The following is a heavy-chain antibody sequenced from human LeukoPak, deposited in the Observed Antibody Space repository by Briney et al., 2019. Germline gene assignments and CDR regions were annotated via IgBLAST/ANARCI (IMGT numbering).Heavy chain of an antibody. CDR1: GGSISSSSYY. J-gene: IGHJ4*02. Sequence: KPSETLSLTCTVSGGSISSSSYYWGWIRQPPGKGLEWIGSIYYSGSTYYNPSPKSRVTISVDTSKNQYSLKLSSVTAADTAVYYCARRYCSSTSCYVLDYWGQGTLVTVSS. CDR3: ARRYCSSTSCYVLDY. D-gene: IGHD2-2*01. V-gene: IGHV4-39*01. CDR2: IYYSGST.